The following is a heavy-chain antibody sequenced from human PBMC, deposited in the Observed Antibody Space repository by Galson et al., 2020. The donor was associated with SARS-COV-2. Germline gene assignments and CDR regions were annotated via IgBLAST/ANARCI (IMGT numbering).Heavy chain of an antibody. Sequence: GGSLRLSCAASGFTFSSYGMHWVRQAPGKGLEWVAVISYDGSNKYYADSVKGRFTISRDNSKNTLYLQMNSLRAEDTAVYYCAKDGVFQDIVLVVYALDCWGQETLVTVSS. CDR1: GFTFSSYG. CDR2: ISYDGSNK. D-gene: IGHD2-8*02. CDR3: AKDGVFQDIVLVVYALDC. J-gene: IGHJ4*02. V-gene: IGHV3-30*18.